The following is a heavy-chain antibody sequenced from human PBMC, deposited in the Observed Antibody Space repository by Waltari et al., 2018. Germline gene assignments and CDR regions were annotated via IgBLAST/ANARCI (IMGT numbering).Heavy chain of an antibody. V-gene: IGHV1-2*06. J-gene: IGHJ6*02. Sequence: QGQLVQSGAEVKKPGASLKVSCKASEYIFTAFYIHWVRQAPGRGLEGMGRINPNTGGTNLAESFQGRVTVTRDTSITTAYMELTRLTSDDTAMYYCARSTGTSYDSYYKGLDVWGQGTTLTVSS. CDR1: EYIFTAFY. CDR2: INPNTGGT. CDR3: ARSTGTSYDSYYKGLDV. D-gene: IGHD3-16*01.